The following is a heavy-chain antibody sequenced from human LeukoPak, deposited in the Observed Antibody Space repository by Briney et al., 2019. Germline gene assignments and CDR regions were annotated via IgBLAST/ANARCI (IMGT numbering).Heavy chain of an antibody. CDR3: ARGLGWYVYWFDP. J-gene: IGHJ5*02. V-gene: IGHV1-2*06. Sequence: ASVKVSCKASGYTFTGNYMQWVRQAPGQGLEWMGRINPNSGGTNYAQKFQGSVTMTRDTSISTAYMELSRLRSDDTAVYYCARGLGWYVYWFDPWGQGTLVTVSS. CDR2: INPNSGGT. D-gene: IGHD6-19*01. CDR1: GYTFTGNY.